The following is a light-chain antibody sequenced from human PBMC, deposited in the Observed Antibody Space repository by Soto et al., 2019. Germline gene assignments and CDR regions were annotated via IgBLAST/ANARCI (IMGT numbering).Light chain of an antibody. CDR1: NSVTTN. J-gene: IGKJ4*02. CDR2: AXS. V-gene: IGKV3-15*01. Sequence: IVMTQSPATLILSRGERATRFXRVSNSVTTNLRWYHQTPGXPPSXXXYAXSTRAAGIPARLSGGGSGTEFTLPISSVQSEDFAAYYCQQYNNWTRTFGGGTKVDIK. CDR3: QQYNNWTRT.